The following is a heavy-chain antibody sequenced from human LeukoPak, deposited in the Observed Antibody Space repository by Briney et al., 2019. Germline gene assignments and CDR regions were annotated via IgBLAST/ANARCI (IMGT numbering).Heavy chain of an antibody. CDR2: IYYSGST. V-gene: IGHV4-61*08. J-gene: IGHJ4*02. Sequence: SETLSLTCTVSGGSISSGGYYWSWIRQHPGKGLEWIGYIYYSGSTNYNPSLKSRVTMSVDTSKNQFSLKLSSVTAADTAVYYCARVLGPYYDSSGPGEYFDYWGQGTLVTVSS. CDR1: GGSISSGGYY. D-gene: IGHD3-22*01. CDR3: ARVLGPYYDSSGPGEYFDY.